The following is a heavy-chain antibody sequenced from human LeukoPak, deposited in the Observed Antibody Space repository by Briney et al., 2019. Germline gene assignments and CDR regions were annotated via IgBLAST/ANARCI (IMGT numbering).Heavy chain of an antibody. Sequence: SVKVSCKASGGTFSSYAISWVRQAPGQGLEWMGGIITIFGTANYAQKFQGRVTITADESTSTAYMELSSLRSEDTAVYYCARAGLTGTTYDYYFDYWGQGTLVTVSS. D-gene: IGHD1-20*01. J-gene: IGHJ4*02. CDR2: IITIFGTA. V-gene: IGHV1-69*13. CDR3: ARAGLTGTTYDYYFDY. CDR1: GGTFSSYA.